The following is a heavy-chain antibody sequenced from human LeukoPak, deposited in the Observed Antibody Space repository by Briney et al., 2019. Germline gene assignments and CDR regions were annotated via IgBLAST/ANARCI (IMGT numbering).Heavy chain of an antibody. CDR1: GYTFTSYY. J-gene: IGHJ3*02. V-gene: IGHV1-46*01. D-gene: IGHD2-2*01. CDR2: INPSGGST. Sequence: ASVKVSCKASGYTFTSYYMHWVRQAPGQGLEWMGIINPSGGSTSYAQKFQGRVTITADESTSTAYMELSSLRSEDTAVYYCASTKGDIVVVPAAIDAFDIWGQGTMVTVSS. CDR3: ASTKGDIVVVPAAIDAFDI.